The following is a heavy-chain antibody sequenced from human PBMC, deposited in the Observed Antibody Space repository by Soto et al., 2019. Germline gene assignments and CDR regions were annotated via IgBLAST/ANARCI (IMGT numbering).Heavy chain of an antibody. Sequence: GVLMRLPCGAAGGKCGSFWRHRVSKTPGKGLVWVSRIKSDGSSTSYADSVKGRFTISRDNAKNTLHLQMNSLRAEDTTVYYCGKSYCSSTSCPNAFDIWGQGTMVTVSS. CDR2: IKSDGSST. J-gene: IGHJ3*02. CDR3: GKSYCSSTSCPNAFDI. V-gene: IGHV3-74*01. D-gene: IGHD2-2*01. CDR1: GGKCGSFW.